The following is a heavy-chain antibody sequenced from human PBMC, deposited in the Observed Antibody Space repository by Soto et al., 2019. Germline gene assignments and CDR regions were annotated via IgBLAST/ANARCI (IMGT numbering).Heavy chain of an antibody. CDR1: GFTFSNYA. CDR3: AKDTYYADYYSDY. J-gene: IGHJ4*02. Sequence: GGSLRLSCAASGFTFSNYAMSWVHQAPGEGLEWVSAISSSGGSTYYAASVKGRFTISRDNSKNTLYLQMNSLRAEDTAVYYCAKDTYYADYYSDYWGQGTLVTVSS. D-gene: IGHD4-17*01. CDR2: ISSSGGST. V-gene: IGHV3-23*01.